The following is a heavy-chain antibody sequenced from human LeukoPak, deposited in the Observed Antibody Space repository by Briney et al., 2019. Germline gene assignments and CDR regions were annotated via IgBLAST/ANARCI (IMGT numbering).Heavy chain of an antibody. J-gene: IGHJ4*02. CDR2: ISNSGSTI. D-gene: IGHD3-22*01. CDR1: GFTFSSYE. V-gene: IGHV3-48*03. Sequence: GGSLRLSCAASGFTFSSYEINWVRQAPGKGLEWVSYISNSGSTIYYADSVKGRFTISRDNAKSSLYLQMNSLRAEDTAVYYCARDGKDYDSSGYHFDYWGQGTLVTVSS. CDR3: ARDGKDYDSSGYHFDY.